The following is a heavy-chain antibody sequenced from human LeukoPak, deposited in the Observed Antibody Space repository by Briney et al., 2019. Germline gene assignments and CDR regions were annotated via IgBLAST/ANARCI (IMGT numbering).Heavy chain of an antibody. J-gene: IGHJ5*02. D-gene: IGHD3-16*01. CDR2: MNPNSGNT. V-gene: IGHV1-8*03. Sequence: ASVKVSCKASGYTFTSYDINWVRQATGQGLEWMGWMNPNSGNTGYAQKFQGRVTITRNTSISIAYMELSSLRSEDTAVYYCARGRRLRLGEFRWFDPWGQGTLVTVSS. CDR1: GYTFTSYD. CDR3: ARGRRLRLGEFRWFDP.